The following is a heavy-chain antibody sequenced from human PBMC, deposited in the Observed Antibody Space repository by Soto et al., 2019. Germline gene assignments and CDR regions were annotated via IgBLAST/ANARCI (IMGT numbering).Heavy chain of an antibody. CDR1: GYTLTELS. J-gene: IGHJ6*03. V-gene: IGHV1-24*01. D-gene: IGHD3-9*01. CDR3: ATVYYDILTGQTGSPHPPLQNYYYYYMDV. Sequence: ASVKVSCKVSGYTLTELSMHWVRQAPGKGLEWMGGFDPEDGETIYAQKFQGRVTMTEDTSTDTSYMELSSLRSEDTAVYYCATVYYDILTGQTGSPHPPLQNYYYYYMDVWGKGTTVTVSS. CDR2: FDPEDGET.